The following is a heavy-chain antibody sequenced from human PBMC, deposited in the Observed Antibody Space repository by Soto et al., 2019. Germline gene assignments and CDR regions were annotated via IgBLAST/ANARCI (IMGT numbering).Heavy chain of an antibody. V-gene: IGHV3-66*04. D-gene: IGHD6-19*01. CDR3: ARHRRTLKAVVDAFDI. CDR2: IYSGGST. J-gene: IGHJ3*02. Sequence: GGSLRLSCAASGFTVSSNYMSWVRQAPGKGLEWVSVIYSGGSTYYADSVKGRFTISRDNSKNTLYLQMNSLRAEDTAVYYCARHRRTLKAVVDAFDIWGQGTMVTVSS. CDR1: GFTVSSNY.